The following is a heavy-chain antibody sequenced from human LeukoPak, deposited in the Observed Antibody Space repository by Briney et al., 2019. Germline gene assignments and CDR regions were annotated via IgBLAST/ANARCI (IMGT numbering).Heavy chain of an antibody. CDR3: ARAGGDPGSSGEFDY. J-gene: IGHJ4*02. D-gene: IGHD3-16*01. V-gene: IGHV4-59*01. Sequence: SETLSLTCTVSGGSISSYYWSWIRQPPGKGLEWIGYIYYSGSTNYNPSLKSRVTISVDTSKNQFSLKLSSVTAADTAVYYCARAGGDPGSSGEFDYWGQGTLVTVSS. CDR2: IYYSGST. CDR1: GGSISSYY.